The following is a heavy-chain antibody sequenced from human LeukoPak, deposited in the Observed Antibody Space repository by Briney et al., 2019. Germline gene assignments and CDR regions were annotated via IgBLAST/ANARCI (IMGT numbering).Heavy chain of an antibody. V-gene: IGHV1-18*01. CDR2: ISAYNGNT. Sequence: ASVKVSCKASGYTFTSYGISWVRQAPGQGLEWMGWISAYNGNTNYAQKLQGRVTMTTDTSTSTAYMELRSLRSDDTAVYYRARAKYYYDSSGSRTAFDIWGQGTMVTVSS. CDR1: GYTFTSYG. CDR3: ARAKYYYDSSGSRTAFDI. D-gene: IGHD3-22*01. J-gene: IGHJ3*02.